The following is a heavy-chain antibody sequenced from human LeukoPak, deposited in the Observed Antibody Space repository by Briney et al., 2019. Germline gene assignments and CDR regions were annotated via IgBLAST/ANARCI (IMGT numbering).Heavy chain of an antibody. CDR2: IYYSGST. CDR3: ASIYVGSRGHWFDP. V-gene: IGHV4-59*01. CDR1: GGSISSYY. D-gene: IGHD4-23*01. Sequence: SETLSLTCTVSGGSISSYYWSWIRQPPGKGLEWIGYIYYSGSTNYNPSLKSRVTISVDTSKNQFSLKLSSVTAADTAVYYCASIYVGSRGHWFDPWGQGTLVTVSS. J-gene: IGHJ5*02.